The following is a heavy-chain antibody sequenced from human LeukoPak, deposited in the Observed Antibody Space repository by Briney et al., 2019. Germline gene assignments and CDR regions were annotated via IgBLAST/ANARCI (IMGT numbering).Heavy chain of an antibody. CDR2: ISGSGGST. CDR1: GFTFSSYA. D-gene: IGHD4-17*01. CDR3: ASSTTVTTPAGYYYYGMDV. J-gene: IGHJ6*02. V-gene: IGHV3-23*01. Sequence: GGSLRLSCAASGFTFSSYAMSWVRQAPGKGLEWVSAISGSGGSTYYADSVKGRFTISRDNSKNTLYLQMNSLRAEDTAVYYCASSTTVTTPAGYYYYGMDVWGQGTTVTVSS.